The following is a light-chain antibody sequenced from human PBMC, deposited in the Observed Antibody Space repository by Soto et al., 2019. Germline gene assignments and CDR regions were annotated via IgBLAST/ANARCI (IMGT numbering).Light chain of an antibody. V-gene: IGLV2-11*01. J-gene: IGLJ2*01. Sequence: QSVLTQPRSVSGSPGQSVTISCTGTNSDVGTYNYVSWYQQHPGKAPKLIIYDVTKWPSGVPDRFSGSKSGNTASLIISGLQAADEAEYYCCCCSYAGSSSFRVLFGGGTKVTVL. CDR3: CSYAGSSSFRVL. CDR1: NSDVGTYNY. CDR2: DVT.